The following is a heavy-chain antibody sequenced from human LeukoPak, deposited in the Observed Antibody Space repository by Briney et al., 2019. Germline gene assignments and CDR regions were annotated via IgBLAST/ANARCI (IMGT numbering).Heavy chain of an antibody. Sequence: SETLSLTCAVYGGSFSGYYWSWIRQPPGKGLEWIGEINHSGSTNYNQSLKSRVTISVDTSKNQFSLKLSSVTAADTAVYYCARHVPYYDSSGYYINAFDIWGQGTMVTVSS. V-gene: IGHV4-34*01. CDR2: INHSGST. CDR3: ARHVPYYDSSGYYINAFDI. CDR1: GGSFSGYY. J-gene: IGHJ3*02. D-gene: IGHD3-22*01.